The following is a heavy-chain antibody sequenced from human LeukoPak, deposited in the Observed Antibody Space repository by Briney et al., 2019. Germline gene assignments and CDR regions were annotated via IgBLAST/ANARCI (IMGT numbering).Heavy chain of an antibody. V-gene: IGHV3-48*02. CDR3: ARGATGFDY. Sequence: PGGSLRLSCAASGFTFSSYSMNWVRQAPGKGLEWVSYISSRSSAIYYADSVKGRFTISRDNAKSSLYLRMNSLRDEDTAVYYCARGATGFDYWGQGTLVTVSS. CDR1: GFTFSSYS. CDR2: ISSRSSAI. J-gene: IGHJ4*02. D-gene: IGHD3-16*01.